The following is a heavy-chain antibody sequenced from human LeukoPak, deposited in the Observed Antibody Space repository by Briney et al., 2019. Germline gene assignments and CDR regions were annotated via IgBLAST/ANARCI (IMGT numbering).Heavy chain of an antibody. J-gene: IGHJ4*02. CDR3: AKDLGAYDFWSGPLDY. V-gene: IGHV3-23*01. Sequence: GGSLRLSCAASGFTFSSYAMSWVRQAPGKGLEWVSATSGSGGSTYYADSVKGRFTISRDNSKNTLYLQMNSLRAEDTAVYYCAKDLGAYDFWSGPLDYWGQGTLVTVSS. CDR2: TSGSGGST. D-gene: IGHD3-3*01. CDR1: GFTFSSYA.